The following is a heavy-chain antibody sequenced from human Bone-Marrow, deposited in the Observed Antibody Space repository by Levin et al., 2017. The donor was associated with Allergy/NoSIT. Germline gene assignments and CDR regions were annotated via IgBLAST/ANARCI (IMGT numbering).Heavy chain of an antibody. V-gene: IGHV3-9*01. J-gene: IGHJ6*02. CDR1: GFTFDDYA. CDR3: AKDSEVAATSGDYYYGMDV. Sequence: LSLTCAASGFTFDDYAMHWVRQAPGKGLEWVSGISWNSGSIGYADSVKGRFTISRDNAKNSLYLQMNSLRAEDTALYYCAKDSEVAATSGDYYYGMDVWGQGTTVTVSS. CDR2: ISWNSGSI. D-gene: IGHD2-15*01.